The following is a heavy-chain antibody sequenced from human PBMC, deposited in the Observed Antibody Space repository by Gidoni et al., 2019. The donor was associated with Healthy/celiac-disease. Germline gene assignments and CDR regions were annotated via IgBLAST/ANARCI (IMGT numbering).Heavy chain of an antibody. CDR2: ISGDGGST. D-gene: IGHD3-9*01. CDR1: GFTFDDYA. V-gene: IGHV3-43*02. CDR3: AKGSGLRYFDWFHPFFDY. Sequence: EVQLVESGGGVVQPGGSLRLSCAASGFTFDDYAMHWVRQAPGKGLEWVSLISGDGGSTYYADSVKGRFTISRDNSKNSLYLQMNSLRTEDTALYYCAKGSGLRYFDWFHPFFDYWGQGTLVTVSS. J-gene: IGHJ4*02.